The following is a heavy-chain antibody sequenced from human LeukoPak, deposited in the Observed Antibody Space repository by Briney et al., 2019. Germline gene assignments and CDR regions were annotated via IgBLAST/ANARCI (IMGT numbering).Heavy chain of an antibody. CDR1: GFTFDDYA. CDR2: ISGSGGST. D-gene: IGHD6-19*01. J-gene: IGHJ4*02. CDR3: AKDSSGWYGDY. V-gene: IGHV3-23*01. Sequence: GGSLRLSCAASGFTFDDYAMHWVRQAPGKGLEWVSAISGSGGSTYYADSVKGRLTISRDNSKNTLYLQMNSLRAEDTAVYYCAKDSSGWYGDYWGQGTLVTVSS.